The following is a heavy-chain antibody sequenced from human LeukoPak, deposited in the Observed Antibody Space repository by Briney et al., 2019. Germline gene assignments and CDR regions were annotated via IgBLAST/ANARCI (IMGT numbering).Heavy chain of an antibody. V-gene: IGHV3-23*01. Sequence: GSLRLSCAASGFTFSSYAMSWVRQAPGKGLEWVSAISGSGGSTYYADSVKGRFTISRDNSKNTLYLQMNSLRAEDTAVYYCARGGYYDILTGRIDYWGRGTLVTVSS. CDR1: GFTFSSYA. CDR3: ARGGYYDILTGRIDY. J-gene: IGHJ4*02. D-gene: IGHD3-9*01. CDR2: ISGSGGST.